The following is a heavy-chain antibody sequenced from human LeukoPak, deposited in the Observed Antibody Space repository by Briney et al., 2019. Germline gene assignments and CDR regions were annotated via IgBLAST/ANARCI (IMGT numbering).Heavy chain of an antibody. V-gene: IGHV1-18*01. CDR3: ARDISLTGYYDSSGYYSRPNFDY. Sequence: GASVKVSCKASGYTFTSYGISWVRQAPGQGLEWMGWISAYNGNTNYAQKLQGRVTMTTDTSTSTAYMELRSLRSDDTAVYYCARDISLTGYYDSSGYYSRPNFDYWGLGTLVTVSS. CDR1: GYTFTSYG. CDR2: ISAYNGNT. D-gene: IGHD3-22*01. J-gene: IGHJ4*02.